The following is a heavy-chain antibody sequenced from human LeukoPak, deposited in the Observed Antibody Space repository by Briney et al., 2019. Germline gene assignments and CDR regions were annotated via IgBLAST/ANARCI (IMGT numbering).Heavy chain of an antibody. Sequence: GGSLRLSCAASGFIFSDYGMHWVRQAPGKGLEWVAVVSSDGTNEYYADSVKGRFIISRDKSKNTLYLLLTSLRVEDTALYYCARGWSLMDYWGQGTLVTVSS. V-gene: IGHV3-30*03. J-gene: IGHJ4*02. CDR2: VSSDGTNE. CDR3: ARGWSLMDY. CDR1: GFIFSDYG. D-gene: IGHD3-16*01.